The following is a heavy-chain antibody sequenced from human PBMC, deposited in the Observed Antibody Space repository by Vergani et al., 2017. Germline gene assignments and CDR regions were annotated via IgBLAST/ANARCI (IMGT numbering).Heavy chain of an antibody. CDR3: AGPQGTSAYYYGGFDY. CDR1: GFTFSSND. J-gene: IGHJ4*02. D-gene: IGHD3-22*01. V-gene: IGHV3-13*01. Sequence: VESGGGLVQPGGSLRLSCTVSGFTFSSNDFHWVRQTAGKGLEWVSSIGVDGDRYYSDSVKGRFTISRDNSKNTLSLQMNSLTAEDPAIYYCAGPQGTSAYYYGGFDYWGQGILVTVSS. CDR2: IGVDGDR.